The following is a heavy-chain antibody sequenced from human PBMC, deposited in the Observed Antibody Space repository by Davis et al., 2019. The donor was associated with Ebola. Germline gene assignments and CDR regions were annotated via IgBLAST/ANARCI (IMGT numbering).Heavy chain of an antibody. CDR2: ISTYGTTI. D-gene: IGHD1-1*01. Sequence: GESLKISCAASGFTFSDYYMSWIRQAPGKGLEWLSYISTYGTTIYYGDSGKGRFTISRDNAKNSLYLQMHSLRPEDTAVYYCARGERRYYDYNGMDVWGQGTTVTVSS. CDR3: ARGERRYYDYNGMDV. J-gene: IGHJ6*02. V-gene: IGHV3-11*01. CDR1: GFTFSDYY.